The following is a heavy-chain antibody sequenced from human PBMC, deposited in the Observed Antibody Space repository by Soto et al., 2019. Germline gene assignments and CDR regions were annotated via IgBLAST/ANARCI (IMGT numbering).Heavy chain of an antibody. Sequence: EVQLVESGGGLVQPGGSLRLSCAASGFTFSSYSMNWVRQAPGKGLECVSYISSSSSTIYYADSVKGRFTISRDNAKNSLYLQMNSLRAEDTAVYYCASWALREGLGYCSSTRCHDNFDYWGQGTLVTVSS. CDR3: ASWALREGLGYCSSTRCHDNFDY. CDR1: GFTFSSYS. D-gene: IGHD2-2*01. CDR2: ISSSSSTI. V-gene: IGHV3-48*01. J-gene: IGHJ4*02.